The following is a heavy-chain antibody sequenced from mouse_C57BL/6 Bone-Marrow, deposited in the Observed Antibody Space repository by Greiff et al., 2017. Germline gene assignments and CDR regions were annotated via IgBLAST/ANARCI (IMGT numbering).Heavy chain of an antibody. J-gene: IGHJ1*03. Sequence: QVQLKQSGAELVRPGASVTLSCKASGYTFTDYEMHWVKQTPVHGLEWIGAIDPETGGTAYNQKFKGKAILTADKSSSTAYMELRSLTSEDSAVYYCTRDWWYFDVWGTGTTGTVSS. CDR2: IDPETGGT. CDR3: TRDWWYFDV. D-gene: IGHD4-1*01. CDR1: GYTFTDYE. V-gene: IGHV1-15*01.